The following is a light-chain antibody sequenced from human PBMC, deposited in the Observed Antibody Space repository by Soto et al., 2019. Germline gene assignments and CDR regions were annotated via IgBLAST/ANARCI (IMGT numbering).Light chain of an antibody. CDR2: AAS. Sequence: DIQMTQSPSSLSASVGDRVTITCRASQDISNYLAWYQQKPGKVPTLLIYAASTSESGVPSRFSASGSGTDFTLTISSLQPEDFATYHCQNYHSVPITFGQGTRLEIK. J-gene: IGKJ5*01. CDR1: QDISNY. CDR3: QNYHSVPIT. V-gene: IGKV1-27*01.